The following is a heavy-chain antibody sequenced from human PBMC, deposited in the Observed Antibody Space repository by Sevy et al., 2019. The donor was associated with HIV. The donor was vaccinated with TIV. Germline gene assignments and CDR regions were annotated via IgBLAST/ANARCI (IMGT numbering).Heavy chain of an antibody. Sequence: GGSLRLSCAASGFTFSTYGMHWVRQAPGKGLEWVAVVWFDGRNEHYSDSVKGRFTISRDTSKNTLCLQMNSLRAEDTAVYYCARDRGVSEYETFDIWGQGTKVTVSS. D-gene: IGHD3-16*01. CDR3: ARDRGVSEYETFDI. CDR2: VWFDGRNE. J-gene: IGHJ3*02. V-gene: IGHV3-33*01. CDR1: GFTFSTYG.